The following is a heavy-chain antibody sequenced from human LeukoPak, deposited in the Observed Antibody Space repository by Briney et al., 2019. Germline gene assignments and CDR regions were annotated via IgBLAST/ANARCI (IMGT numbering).Heavy chain of an antibody. D-gene: IGHD3-22*01. Sequence: SETLSLTXAVYGGSFSTYYWSWIRQPPGKGLEWIGEINHSGSTNYNPSLKSRVTISVDTSKNQFSLKLSSVTAADTAVYYCARDLKSGSTSSGYYFDYWGQGTLVTVSS. CDR1: GGSFSTYY. CDR3: ARDLKSGSTSSGYYFDY. V-gene: IGHV4-34*01. CDR2: INHSGST. J-gene: IGHJ4*02.